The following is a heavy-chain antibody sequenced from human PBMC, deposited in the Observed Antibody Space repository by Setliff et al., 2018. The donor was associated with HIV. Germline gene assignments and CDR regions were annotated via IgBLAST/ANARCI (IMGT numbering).Heavy chain of an antibody. CDR2: VTPILHTT. CDR1: GYTFINYA. J-gene: IGHJ6*02. D-gene: IGHD4-17*01. CDR3: AKDDYGDYGSSYYFGMDV. V-gene: IGHV1-69*05. Sequence: SVKVSCKASGYTFINYAMNWVRQAPGQGLEWMGGVTPILHTTNYAQKFQGRVTITTDESTSTAYMELSGLRSEDTAVYYCAKDDYGDYGSSYYFGMDVWGQGTTVTVSS.